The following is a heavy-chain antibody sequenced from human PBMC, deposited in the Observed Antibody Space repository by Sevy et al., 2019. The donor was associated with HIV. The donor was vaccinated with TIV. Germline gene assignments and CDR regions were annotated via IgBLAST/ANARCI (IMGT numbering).Heavy chain of an antibody. V-gene: IGHV3-30*18. CDR1: GFTFSSYG. J-gene: IGHJ4*02. CDR2: ISYDGSNK. CDR3: AKLLGYCSSTSCSLDY. D-gene: IGHD2-2*01. Sequence: GGSLRLSCAASGFTFSSYGMHWVRQAPGKGLEWVAVISYDGSNKYYADSVKGRFTISRDNSKNTLYLQMNSLRAEDTAVYYCAKLLGYCSSTSCSLDYWGQGTLVTVSS.